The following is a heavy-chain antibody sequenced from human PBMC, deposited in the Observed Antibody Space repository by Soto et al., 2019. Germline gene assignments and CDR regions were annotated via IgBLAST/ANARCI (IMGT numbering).Heavy chain of an antibody. CDR3: ASIAARPFFAFDI. CDR2: IYYSGST. CDR1: GGSISSYY. J-gene: IGHJ3*02. V-gene: IGHV4-59*01. D-gene: IGHD6-6*01. Sequence: SETLSLTCTVSGGSISSYYWSWIRQPPGKGLEWIGYIYYSGSTNYNPSLKSRVTISVDTSKNQFSLKLSSVTAADTAVYYCASIAARPFFAFDIWGQGTMVTVSS.